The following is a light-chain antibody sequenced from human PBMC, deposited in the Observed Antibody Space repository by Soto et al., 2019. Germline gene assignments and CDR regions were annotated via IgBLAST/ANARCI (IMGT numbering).Light chain of an antibody. CDR3: QQFVSYT. CDR1: QSVSSSQ. V-gene: IGKV3-20*01. CDR2: GAS. J-gene: IGKJ3*01. Sequence: EIVLTQSPGTLSLSPGERATLSCRASQSVSSSQLAWYQQKPGQAPRLLIDGASSRPTGIPERCSGSESGTDFTLTISRLEPEAFAVYYCQQFVSYTFGPGTKVDIK.